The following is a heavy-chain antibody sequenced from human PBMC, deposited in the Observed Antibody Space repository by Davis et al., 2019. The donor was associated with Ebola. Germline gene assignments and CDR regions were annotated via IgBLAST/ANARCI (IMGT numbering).Heavy chain of an antibody. D-gene: IGHD1-7*01. CDR2: IKHDGSEK. CDR3: ARAGNYASPHHFDY. V-gene: IGHV3-7*01. Sequence: GESLKISCAAAGFTFNSHAMHWVRQAPGKGLEWVANIKHDGSEKYYVDSVRGRFTISRDNAKNSLFLQVNSLRAEDTALYYCARAGNYASPHHFDYWGQGSLVTVSS. J-gene: IGHJ4*02. CDR1: GFTFNSHA.